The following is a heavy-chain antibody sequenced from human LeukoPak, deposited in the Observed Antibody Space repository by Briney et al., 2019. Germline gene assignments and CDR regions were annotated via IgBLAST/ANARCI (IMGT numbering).Heavy chain of an antibody. Sequence: GGSLRLSCAASEFTFSSYAMTWVRQAPGKGLDWVSTISGSGATTYSADSVKGRFTISRGNSKNTLYLQVNSLRVEDTAVYYCAKFSPPSGGNSGWSWVIDYWGQGILVTVSS. CDR2: ISGSGATT. J-gene: IGHJ4*02. CDR1: EFTFSSYA. V-gene: IGHV3-23*01. D-gene: IGHD6-25*01. CDR3: AKFSPPSGGNSGWSWVIDY.